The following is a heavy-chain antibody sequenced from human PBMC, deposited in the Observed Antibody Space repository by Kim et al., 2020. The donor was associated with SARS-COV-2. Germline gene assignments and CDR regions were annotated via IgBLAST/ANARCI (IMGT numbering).Heavy chain of an antibody. CDR1: GFTFSSYS. CDR3: ARDTSSSSDPLDY. CDR2: ISSSSKTI. D-gene: IGHD6-6*01. V-gene: IGHV3-48*02. Sequence: GGSLRLSCAASGFTFSSYSMNWVRQAPGKGLEWVSYISSSSKTIYYADSVKGRFTISRDDAKNSLYLQMNSLRDEDSAVYYCARDTSSSSDPLDYWGQGTLVTFSS. J-gene: IGHJ4*02.